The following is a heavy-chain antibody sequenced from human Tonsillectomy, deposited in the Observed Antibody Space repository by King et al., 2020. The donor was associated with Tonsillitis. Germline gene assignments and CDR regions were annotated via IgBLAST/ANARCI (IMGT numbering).Heavy chain of an antibody. CDR2: IYYSGST. Sequence: QLQESGPGLVKPSETLSLTCTVSGGSISSYYWSWIRQPPGKGLEWSGYIYYSGSTNYNPSLKSRVTISVDTSKNQFSLKLSSVTAADTAVYYCARDSYSSGWEFDYWGQGTLVTVSS. CDR1: GGSISSYY. D-gene: IGHD6-19*01. J-gene: IGHJ4*02. V-gene: IGHV4-59*01. CDR3: ARDSYSSGWEFDY.